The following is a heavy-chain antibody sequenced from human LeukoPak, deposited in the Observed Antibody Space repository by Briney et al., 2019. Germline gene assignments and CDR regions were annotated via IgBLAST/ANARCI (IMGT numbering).Heavy chain of an antibody. V-gene: IGHV3-21*01. D-gene: IGHD3-22*01. Sequence: GGSLRLSCAASGFTFSSYSMNWVRQAPGKGLEWVSSITSSSSYIYYTDSVKGRFTISRDNAKNSLYLQMNSLRAEDTAVYYCARGYGDSSGYYPFDYWGQGTLVTVSP. J-gene: IGHJ4*02. CDR3: ARGYGDSSGYYPFDY. CDR1: GFTFSSYS. CDR2: ITSSSSYI.